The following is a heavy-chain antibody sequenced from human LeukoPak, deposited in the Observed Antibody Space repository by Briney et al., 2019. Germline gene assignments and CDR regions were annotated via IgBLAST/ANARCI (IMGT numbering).Heavy chain of an antibody. D-gene: IGHD1-26*01. J-gene: IGHJ4*02. V-gene: IGHV3-30*02. CDR3: ASGGPTRGTLAS. CDR1: AFGFSDYG. Sequence: GASLRLSCTASAFGFSDYGMLWLRPTPDKGLAWVAYIRRDGTYVNYVASVKGRFSISRDNSKSTLWLQMNSLRVEDTALYYCASGGPTRGTLASWGQGSLVTVSS. CDR2: IRRDGTYV.